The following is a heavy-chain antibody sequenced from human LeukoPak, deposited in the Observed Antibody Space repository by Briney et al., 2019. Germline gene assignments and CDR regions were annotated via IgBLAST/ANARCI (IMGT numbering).Heavy chain of an antibody. Sequence: ASVKVSCKASGYTFTSYGISWVRQAPGQGLEWMGWISAYNGNTNYAQKLQGRVTMTTDTSTSTAYMELRSLRSDDTAVYYCARVYWGNPAVVPAAHVSDYWGQGTLVTVSS. CDR1: GYTFTSYG. CDR2: ISAYNGNT. V-gene: IGHV1-18*01. CDR3: ARVYWGNPAVVPAAHVSDY. J-gene: IGHJ4*02. D-gene: IGHD2-2*01.